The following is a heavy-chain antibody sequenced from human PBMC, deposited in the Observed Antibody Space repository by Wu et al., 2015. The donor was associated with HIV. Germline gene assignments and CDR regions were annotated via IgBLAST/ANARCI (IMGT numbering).Heavy chain of an antibody. CDR2: MNPXSGNT. Sequence: QVQLVQSGAEVKKPGSSVKVSCKASGYTFTSYDINWVRQATGQGLEWMGWMNPXSGNTGYAQKFQGRVSMTRNTSINTAYMELSSLRSEDTAVYYCARGPYSSSWCDYWGQGTLVTVSS. V-gene: IGHV1-8*01. J-gene: IGHJ4*02. CDR3: ARGPYSSSWCDY. CDR1: GYTFTSYD. D-gene: IGHD6-13*01.